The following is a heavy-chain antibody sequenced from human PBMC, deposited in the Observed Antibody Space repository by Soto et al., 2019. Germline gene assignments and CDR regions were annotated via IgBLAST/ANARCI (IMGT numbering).Heavy chain of an antibody. CDR2: IYHSGST. V-gene: IGHV4-4*02. CDR1: GGSISSSNW. J-gene: IGHJ5*02. CDR3: AREGSAVAGNGGWFDP. D-gene: IGHD6-19*01. Sequence: SETLSLTCAVSGGSISSSNWWSWVRQPPGKGLEWIGEIYHSGSTNYNPSLKSRVTISVDKSKNQFSLKLSSVTAADTAVYYCAREGSAVAGNGGWFDPWGQGTLVTVSS.